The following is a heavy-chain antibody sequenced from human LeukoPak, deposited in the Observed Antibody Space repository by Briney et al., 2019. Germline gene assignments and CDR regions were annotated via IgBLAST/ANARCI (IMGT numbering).Heavy chain of an antibody. CDR3: ARSDAVIYYYYGMDV. V-gene: IGHV1-69*13. J-gene: IGHJ6*02. CDR1: GGTFSSYA. CDR2: IIPIFGTA. Sequence: SVKVSCKASGGTFSSYAISWVRQAPGQGLEWMGGIIPIFGTANYAQKFQGRVTITADESTSTAYMEQSSLRSEDTAVYYCARSDAVIYYYYGMDVWGQGTTVTVSS. D-gene: IGHD3-22*01.